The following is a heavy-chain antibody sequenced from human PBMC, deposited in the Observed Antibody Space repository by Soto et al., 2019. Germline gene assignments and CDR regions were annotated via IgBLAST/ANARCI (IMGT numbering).Heavy chain of an antibody. V-gene: IGHV3-7*05. Sequence: EVQLVESGGGLVQPGGSLRLSCGASGFTFRTYWLSWVRQVPGKGLELVANINQDGREKNSVDSVKGRFTISRDNAKNSLYLQMSSLRVEDTALYYCARDGSTSWYSYDDHGMDVWGQGTTVTVSS. CDR3: ARDGSTSWYSYDDHGMDV. CDR1: GFTFRTYW. J-gene: IGHJ6*02. D-gene: IGHD5-18*01. CDR2: INQDGREK.